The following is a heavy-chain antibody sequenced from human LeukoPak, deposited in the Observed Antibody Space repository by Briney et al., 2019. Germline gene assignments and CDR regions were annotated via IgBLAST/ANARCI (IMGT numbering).Heavy chain of an antibody. D-gene: IGHD6-13*01. CDR1: GYTLTELS. CDR3: AMTIAAAGPVSFDY. V-gene: IGHV1-24*01. Sequence: ASVKVSCKVSGYTLTELSMHWVRQAPGKGLEWMGGFDPEDGETIYAQKFQGRVTMTEDTSTDTAYMELSSLRSEDTAVYYCAMTIAAAGPVSFDYWGRGTLVTVSS. CDR2: FDPEDGET. J-gene: IGHJ4*02.